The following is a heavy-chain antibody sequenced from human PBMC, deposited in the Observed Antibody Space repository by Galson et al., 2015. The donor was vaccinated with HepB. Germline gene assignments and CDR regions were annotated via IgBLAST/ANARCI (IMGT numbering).Heavy chain of an antibody. CDR1: GFTFSSYG. D-gene: IGHD6-25*01. CDR3: ARGADLNGMDV. J-gene: IGHJ6*02. V-gene: IGHV3-33*01. CDR2: IWYDGSNK. Sequence: SLRLSCAASGFTFSSYGMHWVRQAPGKGLEWVAVIWYDGSNKYYADSVKGRSTISRDNSKNTLYLQMNSLRAEDTAVYYCARGADLNGMDVWGQGTTVTVSS.